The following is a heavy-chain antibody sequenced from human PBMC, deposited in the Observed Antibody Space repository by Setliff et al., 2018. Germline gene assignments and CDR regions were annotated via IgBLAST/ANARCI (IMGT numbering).Heavy chain of an antibody. Sequence: PSETLSLTCSVSGYSISSGYYWGWIRQPPGKGLEWIGSIYHNGNSYYNPSLKSRVTISVDTSKNQLSLKLNSVTAADTAVYYCATSVSWIQLVLYPQGHPEPFDYWGQGTLVTVSS. V-gene: IGHV4-38-2*01. CDR3: ATSVSWIQLVLYPQGHPEPFDY. CDR2: IYHNGNS. J-gene: IGHJ4*02. D-gene: IGHD5-18*01. CDR1: GYSISSGYY.